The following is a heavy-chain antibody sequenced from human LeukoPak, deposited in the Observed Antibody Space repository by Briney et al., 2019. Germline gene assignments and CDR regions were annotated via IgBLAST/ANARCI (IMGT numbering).Heavy chain of an antibody. CDR1: GYSISSGYY. J-gene: IGHJ4*02. CDR2: IYHSGST. Sequence: SETLSLTCTVSGYSISSGYYWGWIRQPPGKGLEWIGSIYHSGSTYYNPSLKSRVTISVDTSKNQFSLKLSSVTAADTAVYHCASSYSSSSRFFSFDYWGQGTLVTVSS. V-gene: IGHV4-38-2*02. D-gene: IGHD6-6*01. CDR3: ASSYSSSSRFFSFDY.